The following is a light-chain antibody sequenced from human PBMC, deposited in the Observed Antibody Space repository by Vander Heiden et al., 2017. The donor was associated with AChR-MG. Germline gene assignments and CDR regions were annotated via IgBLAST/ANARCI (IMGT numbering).Light chain of an antibody. CDR1: DSHGGSTT. CDR2: SSN. J-gene: IGLJ2*01. Sequence: SCSLSDSHGGSTTVHWYQQLTGTAPKVLIYSSNQRPAGVTERFSGSKSGTSASLAISGLQSDEEAIYCCAAWDDRLHAVLFGGGTKLTVL. V-gene: IGLV1-44*01. CDR3: AAWDDRLHAVL.